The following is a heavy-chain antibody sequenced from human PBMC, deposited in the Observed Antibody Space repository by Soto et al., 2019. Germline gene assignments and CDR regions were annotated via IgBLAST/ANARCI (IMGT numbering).Heavy chain of an antibody. CDR2: ISESGGRT. Sequence: GGSLRLSCAASGFIFSRNDMNWVRQAPGKGLEWVSFISESGGRTYYADSVRGRFTISRDTSSNTLHLEMNSLRADDTAVYYCAKDKALGNWGPGTMVTVSS. CDR3: AKDKALGN. V-gene: IGHV3-23*01. CDR1: GFIFSRND. J-gene: IGHJ3*02.